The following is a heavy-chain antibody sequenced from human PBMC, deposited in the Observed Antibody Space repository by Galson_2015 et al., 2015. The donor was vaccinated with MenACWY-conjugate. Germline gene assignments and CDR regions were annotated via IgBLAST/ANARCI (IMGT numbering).Heavy chain of an antibody. CDR3: ARSDGHFYAYMDA. J-gene: IGHJ6*03. Sequence: CAISGDSVLSNSAAWHWIRQSPSRGLEWLGRTYYRSKWYSDYAISVKSRITINPDSSKHQFSLHLNSVTPEDTAVYYCARSDGHFYAYMDAWGQGTPVTVSS. CDR1: GDSVLSNSAA. CDR2: TYYRSKWYS. V-gene: IGHV6-1*01.